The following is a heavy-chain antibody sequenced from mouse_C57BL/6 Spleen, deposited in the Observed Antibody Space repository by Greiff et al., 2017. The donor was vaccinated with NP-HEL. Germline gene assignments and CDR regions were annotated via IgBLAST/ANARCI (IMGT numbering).Heavy chain of an antibody. Sequence: QVQLQQPGAELVKPGASVKMSCKASGYTFTSYWITWVKQRPGQGLEWIGDIYPGSGSTNYNEKFKSKATLTVDTSSSTAYMQLSSLTSEDSAVYYCARFYYYGSPTEGFAYWGQGTLVTVSA. J-gene: IGHJ3*01. CDR1: GYTFTSYW. D-gene: IGHD1-1*01. V-gene: IGHV1-55*01. CDR3: ARFYYYGSPTEGFAY. CDR2: IYPGSGST.